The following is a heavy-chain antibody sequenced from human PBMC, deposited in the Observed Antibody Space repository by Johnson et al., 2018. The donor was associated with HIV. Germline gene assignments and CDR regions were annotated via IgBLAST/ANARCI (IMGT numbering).Heavy chain of an antibody. J-gene: IGHJ3*01. V-gene: IGHV3-66*01. Sequence: VQLVESGGGLVKPGGSLRLSCAASGFSFSDYYMTWIRQAPGKGLEWVSVIYSGGSIYYAVSVKGRFTISRDNSKNTLYLQMNSLRAEDTAVYYCARGGIWGQGTMVTVSS. CDR1: GFSFSDYY. CDR2: IYSGGSI. D-gene: IGHD3-16*01. CDR3: ARGGI.